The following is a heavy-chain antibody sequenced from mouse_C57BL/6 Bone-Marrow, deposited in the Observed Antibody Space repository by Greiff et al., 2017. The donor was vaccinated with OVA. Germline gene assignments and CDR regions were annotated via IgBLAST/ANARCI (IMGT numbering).Heavy chain of an antibody. CDR3: TRPLSAWYFGG. D-gene: IGHD1-2*01. Sequence: EVTLVESGGGFVQPGGSLKLSCAASGFPFSDYYMYWVRQTPGKRLEWVAYVSTGGCSTSFPDTVQGRFTISRDNAKHTLYLQMSRLKSEDTAMYYCTRPLSAWYFGGWGTGTTVTVAS. CDR2: VSTGGCST. CDR1: GFPFSDYY. J-gene: IGHJ1*03. V-gene: IGHV5-12*01.